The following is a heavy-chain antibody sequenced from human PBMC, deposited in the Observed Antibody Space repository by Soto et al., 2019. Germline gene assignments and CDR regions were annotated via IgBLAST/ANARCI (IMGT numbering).Heavy chain of an antibody. CDR2: IKSKTVGGTT. V-gene: IGHV3-15*07. Sequence: EVQLVESGGGLVKPGGSLRLSCAASGFTFSNAWMNWVRQAPGKGLEWVGRIKSKTVGGTTDYAAPVKGRITISRDDSKNTLYLQMDSLTTEDAAVYYCTTGGISGWVSYYFDYWGQGTLVTVSS. CDR1: GFTFSNAW. D-gene: IGHD2-15*01. CDR3: TTGGISGWVSYYFDY. J-gene: IGHJ4*02.